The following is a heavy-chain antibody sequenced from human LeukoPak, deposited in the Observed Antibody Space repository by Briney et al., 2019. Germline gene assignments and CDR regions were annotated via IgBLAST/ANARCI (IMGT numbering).Heavy chain of an antibody. Sequence: PGGSLRLSCAASGFTFSSYWMHWVRQAPGKGLVWVSRINSDGSSTSYADSVKGRFTISRDNAKNTLYLQMNSLRAEDTAVYYCARVDVLRYFDWLPNFDYWGQGTLVTVSS. V-gene: IGHV3-74*01. CDR1: GFTFSSYW. CDR3: ARVDVLRYFDWLPNFDY. J-gene: IGHJ4*02. D-gene: IGHD3-9*01. CDR2: INSDGSST.